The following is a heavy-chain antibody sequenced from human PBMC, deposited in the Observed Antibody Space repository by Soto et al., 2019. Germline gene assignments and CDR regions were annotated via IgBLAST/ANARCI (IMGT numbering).Heavy chain of an antibody. V-gene: IGHV4-59*01. J-gene: IGHJ6*02. Sequence: SETLSLTCTVSGGSISSYYWSWIRQPPGKGLEWIGYIYYSGSTNYNPSLKSRVTISVDTSKNQFSLKLSSVTAADTAVYYCARDTDWGSRLGRMDVWGQGTTVTVSS. D-gene: IGHD7-27*01. CDR1: GGSISSYY. CDR3: ARDTDWGSRLGRMDV. CDR2: IYYSGST.